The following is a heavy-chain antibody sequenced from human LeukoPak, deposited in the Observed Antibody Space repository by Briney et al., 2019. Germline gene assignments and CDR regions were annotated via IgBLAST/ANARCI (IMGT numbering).Heavy chain of an antibody. J-gene: IGHJ3*02. CDR2: IYYSGST. CDR1: GGSISSYY. Sequence: SETLSLTCTVSGGSISSYYWSWIRQPPGKGLEWIGYIYYSGSTNYNPSLKSRVTISVDTSKNQFSLKLSSVTAADTAVYYCARQYYYDSSGYYYGDAFDIWGQGTMVTVSS. CDR3: ARQYYYDSSGYYYGDAFDI. D-gene: IGHD3-22*01. V-gene: IGHV4-59*01.